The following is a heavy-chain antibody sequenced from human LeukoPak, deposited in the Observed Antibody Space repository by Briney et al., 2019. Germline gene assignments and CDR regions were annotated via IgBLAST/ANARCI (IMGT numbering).Heavy chain of an antibody. Sequence: GGSLRLSCAASGFTFSSYGMSWVRQAPGKGLEWVSSISSSSSYIYYADSVKGRFTISRDNAKNSLYLQMNSLRAEDTAVYYCATGNYYGSGSYFDYWGQGTLVTVSS. D-gene: IGHD3-10*01. CDR1: GFTFSSYG. CDR3: ATGNYYGSGSYFDY. V-gene: IGHV3-21*01. J-gene: IGHJ4*02. CDR2: ISSSSSYI.